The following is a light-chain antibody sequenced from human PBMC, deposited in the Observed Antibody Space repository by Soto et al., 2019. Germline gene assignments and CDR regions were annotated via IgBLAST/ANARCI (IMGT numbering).Light chain of an antibody. CDR3: CSYAGTNNFI. J-gene: IGLJ2*01. Sequence: QSVLTQPPSASGSPGQSVTISCTGTSSDVGAYNYVSWYQQPPGKAPKLMIYEVTKRPSGVPDRFSGSKSGNTASLTVSGLQAEDEADYYCCSYAGTNNFIFGGGTKLTVL. V-gene: IGLV2-8*01. CDR1: SSDVGAYNY. CDR2: EVT.